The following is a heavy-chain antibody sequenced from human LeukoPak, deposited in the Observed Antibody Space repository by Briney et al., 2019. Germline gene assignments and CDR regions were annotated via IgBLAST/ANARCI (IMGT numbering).Heavy chain of an antibody. J-gene: IGHJ4*02. D-gene: IGHD3-3*01. Sequence: GGSLRLSCAASGFTFSSYAMSWVRQAPGKGLEWVTNIKLDGSEKNYVDSVKGRFTISRDNTKNSLYLQMNSLRVEDTAVFYCARDQYDTWSRRGNFDSWGQGTLVIVSS. V-gene: IGHV3-7*03. CDR1: GFTFSSYA. CDR3: ARDQYDTWSRRGNFDS. CDR2: IKLDGSEK.